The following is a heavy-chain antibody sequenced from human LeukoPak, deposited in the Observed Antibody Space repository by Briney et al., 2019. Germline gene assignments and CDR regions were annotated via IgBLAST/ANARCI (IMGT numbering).Heavy chain of an antibody. J-gene: IGHJ4*02. CDR1: GGSIGSYY. CDR3: ARERWGYSYGYGTYYFDY. D-gene: IGHD5-18*01. V-gene: IGHV4-4*07. Sequence: SETLSLTCTVSGGSIGSYYWSWIRQPAGKGLEWIGRIYTSGSTNYNPSLKSRVTMSVDTSKNQFSLKLSSVTAADTAVYYCARERWGYSYGYGTYYFDYWGQGTLVTVSS. CDR2: IYTSGST.